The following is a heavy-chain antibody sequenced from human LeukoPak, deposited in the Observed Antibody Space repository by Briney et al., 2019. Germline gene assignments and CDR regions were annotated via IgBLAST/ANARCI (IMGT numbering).Heavy chain of an antibody. J-gene: IGHJ4*02. CDR2: INPSGGST. V-gene: IGHV1-46*01. CDR3: ATSGSYYLGYYFDY. D-gene: IGHD1-26*01. Sequence: IINPSGGSTSYAQKFQGRVTMTRDTSTSTVYMELSSLRSEDTAVYYCATSGSYYLGYYFDYWGQGTLVTVSS.